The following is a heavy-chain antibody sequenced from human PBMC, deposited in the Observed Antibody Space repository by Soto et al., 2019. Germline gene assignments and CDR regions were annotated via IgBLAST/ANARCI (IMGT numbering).Heavy chain of an antibody. Sequence: XGTLSLTCTVSGGSISSYYRSWVRQPPGKGLEWIGYIYYSGSTNYNPSLKSRVTISVDTSKNQFSLKLSSVTAADTAVYYCARGFRDSSGYYERWTYGMDVWGQGTTVTVSS. D-gene: IGHD3-22*01. J-gene: IGHJ6*02. CDR3: ARGFRDSSGYYERWTYGMDV. CDR2: IYYSGST. CDR1: GGSISSYY. V-gene: IGHV4-59*01.